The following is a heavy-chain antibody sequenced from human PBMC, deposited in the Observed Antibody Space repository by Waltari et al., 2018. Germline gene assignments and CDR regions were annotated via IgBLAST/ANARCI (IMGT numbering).Heavy chain of an antibody. V-gene: IGHV3-23*01. Sequence: EVQLLESGGGLVQPGGSLRLSCAASGFTFSSYAMSWVRQAPGKGLEWVSAISGSGGSTYYADSVKGRFTISRDNSKNTLYLQMNSLRAEDTAVYYCAKDYLVVVITKTSPEYFQHWGQGTLVTVSS. CDR1: GFTFSSYA. J-gene: IGHJ1*01. CDR2: ISGSGGST. D-gene: IGHD3-22*01. CDR3: AKDYLVVVITKTSPEYFQH.